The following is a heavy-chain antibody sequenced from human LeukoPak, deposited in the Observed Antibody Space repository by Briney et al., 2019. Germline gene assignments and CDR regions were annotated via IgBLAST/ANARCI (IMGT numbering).Heavy chain of an antibody. J-gene: IGHJ3*02. CDR1: GGSISSYY. D-gene: IGHD6-19*01. Sequence: SETLSLTCTVSGGSISSYYWSWIRQPAGKGLEWIGRIYTSGSTNYNPSLKSRVTMSVDTSKNQFSLKLSSVTAADTAVYYCARPGYSSGWYGDAFDIWGQGTMVTVSS. CDR2: IYTSGST. CDR3: ARPGYSSGWYGDAFDI. V-gene: IGHV4-4*07.